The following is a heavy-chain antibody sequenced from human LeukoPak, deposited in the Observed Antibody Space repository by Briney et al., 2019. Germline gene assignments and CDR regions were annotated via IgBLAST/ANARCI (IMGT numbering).Heavy chain of an antibody. Sequence: ASVKVSCKSSGYTFTGYYLHWVRQAPGQGLQWMGYINPYTGGTNYTQNFQGRVTMTTDTSITTVYMELRRLRSDDPAVYFCARDNNPYAFDIWGQGTTVTVSS. D-gene: IGHD1/OR15-1a*01. CDR3: ARDNNPYAFDI. CDR2: INPYTGGT. V-gene: IGHV1-2*02. J-gene: IGHJ3*02. CDR1: GYTFTGYY.